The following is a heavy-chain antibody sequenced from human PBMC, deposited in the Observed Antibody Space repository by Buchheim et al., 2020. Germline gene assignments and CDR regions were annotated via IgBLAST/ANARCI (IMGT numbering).Heavy chain of an antibody. Sequence: QVQLQQWGAGLLKPSETLSLTCAVYGGSFSGYYWSWIRQPPGKGLEWIGEINHSGSTNYNPSLKSQVTISVDTSKNQFSLKLSSVTAADTAVYYCARGWRWLQSGFDYWGQGTL. J-gene: IGHJ4*02. CDR1: GGSFSGYY. CDR2: INHSGST. V-gene: IGHV4-34*01. D-gene: IGHD5-24*01. CDR3: ARGWRWLQSGFDY.